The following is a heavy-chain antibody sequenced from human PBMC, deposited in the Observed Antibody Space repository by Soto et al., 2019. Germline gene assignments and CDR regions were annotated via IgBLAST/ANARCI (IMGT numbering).Heavy chain of an antibody. J-gene: IGHJ4*02. Sequence: SETLSLTCTVSGGSISSHYWSWIRQPPGKGLEWIGYIYYSGSTNYNPSLKSRVTISVDTSKNQFSLKLSSVTAADTAVYYCARSPRENYDFWSGYYYFDFWGQGTLVTVSS. CDR1: GGSISSHY. V-gene: IGHV4-59*11. CDR2: IYYSGST. CDR3: ARSPRENYDFWSGYYYFDF. D-gene: IGHD3-3*01.